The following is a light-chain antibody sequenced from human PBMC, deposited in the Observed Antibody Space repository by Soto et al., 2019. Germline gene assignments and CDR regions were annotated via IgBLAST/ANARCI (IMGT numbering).Light chain of an antibody. V-gene: IGLV2-14*01. CDR2: DVS. CDR3: RSYTSSSTL. J-gene: IGLJ1*01. CDR1: SSDVGGYNY. Sequence: QSALTQPASVSGSPGQSITISCTGTSSDVGGYNYVSWYQQHPGKAPKLMIYDVSNRPSGVSNRFSGSKSGNTASLTISGLQAEDEADYSCRSYTSSSTLFGTGTKLTVL.